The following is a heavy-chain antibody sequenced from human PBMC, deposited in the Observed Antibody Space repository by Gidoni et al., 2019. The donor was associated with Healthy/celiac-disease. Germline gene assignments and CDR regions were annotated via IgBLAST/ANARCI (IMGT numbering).Heavy chain of an antibody. Sequence: EVPLVESGGGVVQPGGSLRLSCAASGLTVSDNYMSWPRQAPGKGLEWVSMIYAVGTTYYLDSVKGRFTISRDNSKNTLYLQMNSLRAEDTAVYYCVRWSGIFYDHWGPGTLVTVSS. CDR3: VRWSGIFYDH. CDR1: GLTVSDNY. CDR2: IYAVGTT. J-gene: IGHJ5*02. D-gene: IGHD3-3*01. V-gene: IGHV3-66*01.